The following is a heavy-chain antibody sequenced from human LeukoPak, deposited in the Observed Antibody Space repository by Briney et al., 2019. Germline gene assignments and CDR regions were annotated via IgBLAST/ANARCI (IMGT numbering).Heavy chain of an antibody. CDR2: ISAGGDLT. V-gene: IGHV3-23*01. CDR1: GFIFKDFP. D-gene: IGHD3-10*01. Sequence: GGSLRLSCAVSGFIFKDFPMTWVRQAPGKGLEWLSGISAGGDLTFHADSLKGRFTISSDNYKNTLYLQMDSLRAEDTAVYYCAKSLFTSAAGSGRASDIWGQGTMVTVSS. J-gene: IGHJ3*02. CDR3: AKSLFTSAAGSGRASDI.